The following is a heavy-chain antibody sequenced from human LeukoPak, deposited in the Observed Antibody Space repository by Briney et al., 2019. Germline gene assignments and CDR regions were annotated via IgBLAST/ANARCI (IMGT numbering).Heavy chain of an antibody. CDR1: GFTFSSYS. D-gene: IGHD6-19*01. V-gene: IGHV3-21*01. Sequence: PGGSLRLSCAASGFTFSSYSMNWVRQAPGKGLEWVASITSGSKYIFYADPVRGRFTISRDNAENSLFLQMNSLRAEDTGVYYCARDEETVAGLNGFDLWGQGTLVTVSS. CDR3: ARDEETVAGLNGFDL. J-gene: IGHJ4*02. CDR2: ITSGSKYI.